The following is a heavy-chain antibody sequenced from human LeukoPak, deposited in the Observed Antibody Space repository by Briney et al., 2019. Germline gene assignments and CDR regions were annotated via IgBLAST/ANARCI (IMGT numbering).Heavy chain of an antibody. CDR3: AKERCSAGSCSTTPDY. Sequence: GGSLRLSCGASGFTFSTYAMTWARQAPGKGLEWVAGISNVGDRAYNADSVKGRLTISRDNPRNTVSLQMNTLRVENTAVYYCAKERCSAGSCSTTPDYWGQGTLVTVSS. V-gene: IGHV3-23*01. CDR2: ISNVGDRA. D-gene: IGHD2-15*01. J-gene: IGHJ4*02. CDR1: GFTFSTYA.